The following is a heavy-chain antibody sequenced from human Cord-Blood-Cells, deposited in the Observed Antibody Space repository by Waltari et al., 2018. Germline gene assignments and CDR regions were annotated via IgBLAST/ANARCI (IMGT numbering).Heavy chain of an antibody. CDR1: GGSISSYY. D-gene: IGHD5-12*01. CDR2: IYYSGST. Sequence: QVQLQESGPGLVKPSETLSLTCTVSGGSISSYYWSWIRQPPGKGLEWIGYIYYSGSTNDNPSLKSRVTISVDTSKNQFSLKLSSVTAADTAVYYCARMSEATNWFDPWGQGTLVTVSS. CDR3: ARMSEATNWFDP. J-gene: IGHJ5*02. V-gene: IGHV4-59*01.